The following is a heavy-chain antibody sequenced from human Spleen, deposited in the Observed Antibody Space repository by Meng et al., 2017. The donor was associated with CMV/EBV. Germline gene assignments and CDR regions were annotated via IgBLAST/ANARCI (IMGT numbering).Heavy chain of an antibody. CDR1: GGTFSSYA. Sequence: SVKVSCKASGGTFSSYAISWVRQAPGQGLEWMGGIIPILGIANYAQKFQGRVTITADKSTSTACMELSSLRSEDTAVYYCARDFTRMYQHSWYFDYWGQGTLVTVSS. CDR2: IIPILGIA. V-gene: IGHV1-69*10. D-gene: IGHD2-2*01. J-gene: IGHJ4*02. CDR3: ARDFTRMYQHSWYFDY.